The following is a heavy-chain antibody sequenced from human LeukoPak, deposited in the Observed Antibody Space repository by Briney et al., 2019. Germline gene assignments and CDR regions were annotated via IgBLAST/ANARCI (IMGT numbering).Heavy chain of an antibody. J-gene: IGHJ4*02. D-gene: IGHD3/OR15-3a*01. CDR2: ISSSGSTI. V-gene: IGHV3-48*01. CDR1: GFTFSGYN. CDR3: ARDLDPLNY. Sequence: PGGSLRLSCAASGFTFSGYNLNWVRQAPGKGLEWVSYISSSGSTIYYADSVKGRFTISRDNAKNSLFLQMNSLRAEDTAVYYCARDLDPLNYWGQRTLVTVSS.